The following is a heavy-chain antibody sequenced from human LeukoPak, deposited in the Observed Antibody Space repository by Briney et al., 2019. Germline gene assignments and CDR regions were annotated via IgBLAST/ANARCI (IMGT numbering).Heavy chain of an antibody. CDR1: GFTFSSYG. V-gene: IGHV3-30*03. CDR3: AGSILTGYPNFDY. Sequence: GGSLRLSCAASGFTFSSYGMHWVRQAPGKGLEWVAVISYDGSNKYYADSVKGRFTISRDNAKNSLYLQMNSLRAEDTAVYYCAGSILTGYPNFDYWGQGTLVTVSS. J-gene: IGHJ4*02. D-gene: IGHD3-9*01. CDR2: ISYDGSNK.